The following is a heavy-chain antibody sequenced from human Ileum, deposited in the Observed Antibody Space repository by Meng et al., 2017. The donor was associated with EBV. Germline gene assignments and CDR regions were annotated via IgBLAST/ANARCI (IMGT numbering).Heavy chain of an antibody. J-gene: IGHJ4*02. D-gene: IGHD6-19*01. CDR1: RGSISRSNW. V-gene: IGHV4-4*02. Sequence: QVPPPDPRPVLVHPSCPLSITCAVSRGSISRSNWWSWVRQPPGKGLEWIGEIYHSGSTNYNPSLKSRVTISVDKSKNQFSLNLSSVTAADTAVYYCARVGQWLPIDYWGQGTLVTVSS. CDR3: ARVGQWLPIDY. CDR2: IYHSGST.